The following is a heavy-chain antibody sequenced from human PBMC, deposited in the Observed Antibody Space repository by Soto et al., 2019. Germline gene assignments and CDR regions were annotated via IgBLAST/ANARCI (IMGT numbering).Heavy chain of an antibody. J-gene: IGHJ4*02. CDR1: GGSFSSYY. CDR2: INHSGST. Sequence: SETLSLTCAVYGGSFSSYYWSWIRQPPGKGLEWMGEINHSGSTNYNPSLKSRVTISVDTSKNQFSLKRSSVTAADTAVYYCARGLGLATRYSSSYPVRVYDYFDYWGQGTLVTASS. V-gene: IGHV4-34*01. D-gene: IGHD6-6*01. CDR3: ARGLGLATRYSSSYPVRVYDYFDY.